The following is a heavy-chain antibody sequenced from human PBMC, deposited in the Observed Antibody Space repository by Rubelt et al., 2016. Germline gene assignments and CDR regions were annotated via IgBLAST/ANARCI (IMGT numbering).Heavy chain of an antibody. CDR1: GGSISSSSYY. V-gene: IGHV4-39*01. CDR2: IYYSGST. J-gene: IGHJ1*01. CDR3: ARHDSGYSYGRGTEYFQH. Sequence: QLQLQESGPGLVKPSETLSLTCTVSGGSISSSSYYWGWIRQPPGKGLEWIGSIYYSGSTYYNPSCKGGGPRSVDTSKTQSARKLSSLTAADTAVYYCARHDSGYSYGRGTEYFQHWGQGTLVTVSS. D-gene: IGHD5-18*01.